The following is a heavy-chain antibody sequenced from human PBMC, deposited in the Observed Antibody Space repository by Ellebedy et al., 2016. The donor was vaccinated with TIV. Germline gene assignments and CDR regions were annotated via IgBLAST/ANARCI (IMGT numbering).Heavy chain of an antibody. CDR1: GFTFRNYA. D-gene: IGHD2-15*01. V-gene: IGHV3-23*01. Sequence: GESLKISCAASGFTFRNYAMSWVRQAPGKGLEWVSAISGSDASTYYADSVKGRFTISRDNAKNSLYLHMNSLRVEDTAVYYCVTTPNPFDSWGQGTLVTVSS. J-gene: IGHJ4*02. CDR3: VTTPNPFDS. CDR2: ISGSDAST.